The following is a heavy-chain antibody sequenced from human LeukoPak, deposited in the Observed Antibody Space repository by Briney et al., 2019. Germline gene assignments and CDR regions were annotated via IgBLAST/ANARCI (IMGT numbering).Heavy chain of an antibody. CDR2: IYTSGST. Sequence: SETLSLTCTVSGGSISSGSYYWSWIRQPAGKGLEWIGRIYTSGSTNYNPSLKSRVTISVDTSKNQFSLKLSSVTAADTAVYYCARGVREGSYFDYWGQGTLVTVSS. J-gene: IGHJ4*02. D-gene: IGHD3-10*01. CDR1: GGSISSGSYY. V-gene: IGHV4-61*02. CDR3: ARGVREGSYFDY.